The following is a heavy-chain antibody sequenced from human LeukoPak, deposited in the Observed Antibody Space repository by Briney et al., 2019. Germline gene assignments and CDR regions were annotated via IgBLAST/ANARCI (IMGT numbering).Heavy chain of an antibody. V-gene: IGHV3-23*01. Sequence: PGGSLRLSCAASGFTFSSYAMSWVRQAPGKGLEWVSAISGSGGSTYYADSVKGRFTISRDNSKNTLYLQKNSLRAEDTAVYYCVKDGVSVRWLADYWGQGTLVTVSS. J-gene: IGHJ4*02. D-gene: IGHD6-19*01. CDR2: ISGSGGST. CDR3: VKDGVSVRWLADY. CDR1: GFTFSSYA.